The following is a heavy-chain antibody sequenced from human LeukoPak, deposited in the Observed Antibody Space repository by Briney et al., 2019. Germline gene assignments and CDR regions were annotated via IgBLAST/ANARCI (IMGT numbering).Heavy chain of an antibody. Sequence: ASVKVSCKASGYTFTGYYIHWVRQAPGQGLEWMGWINPNTGATNYAQKFQGRVTMTRDTSVSAAYMELSRLRSDDTAVYSCVRVASSGLDYWGQGTLVTVTS. V-gene: IGHV1-2*02. D-gene: IGHD6-19*01. CDR3: VRVASSGLDY. J-gene: IGHJ4*02. CDR2: INPNTGAT. CDR1: GYTFTGYY.